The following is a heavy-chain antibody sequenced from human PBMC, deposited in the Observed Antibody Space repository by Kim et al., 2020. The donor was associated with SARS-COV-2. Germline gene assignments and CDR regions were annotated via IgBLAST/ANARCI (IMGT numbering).Heavy chain of an antibody. D-gene: IGHD5-18*01. J-gene: IGHJ4*02. CDR3: ARVGIQLWSPDY. V-gene: IGHV1-2*02. Sequence: NYAQKLQGRVTMTRDTSIRTAYMELSRLRSDDTAVYYCARVGIQLWSPDYWGQGTLVTVSS.